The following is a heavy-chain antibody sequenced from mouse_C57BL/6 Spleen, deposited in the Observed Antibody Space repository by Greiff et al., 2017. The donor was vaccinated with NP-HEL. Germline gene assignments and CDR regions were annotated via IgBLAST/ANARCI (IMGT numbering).Heavy chain of an antibody. Sequence: VQLQQSGPELVKPGASVKISCKASGYTFTDYYMNWVKQSHGKSLEWIGDINPNNGGTSYNQKFKGKATLTVAKSSSTAYMELRSLTSEDSAVYYCAHSSGYAMDYWGQGTSVTVSS. CDR1: GYTFTDYY. V-gene: IGHV1-26*01. CDR3: AHSSGYAMDY. D-gene: IGHD3-1*01. CDR2: INPNNGGT. J-gene: IGHJ4*01.